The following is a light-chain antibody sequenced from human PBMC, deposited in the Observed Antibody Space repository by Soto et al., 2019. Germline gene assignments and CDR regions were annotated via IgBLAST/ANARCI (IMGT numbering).Light chain of an antibody. J-gene: IGKJ1*01. Sequence: DIQMTQSPSTLSASLGDRVTITCRASQTINNWLAWYQQKPGKAPNLLISDASSLKSGVPSRFSGSGSGTEFTLTISSLQPDDFATYYCQQYYSYWTFGQGTKVEIK. CDR1: QTINNW. V-gene: IGKV1-5*01. CDR3: QQYYSYWT. CDR2: DAS.